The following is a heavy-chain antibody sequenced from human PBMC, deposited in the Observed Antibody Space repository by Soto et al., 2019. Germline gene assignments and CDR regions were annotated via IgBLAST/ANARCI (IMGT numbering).Heavy chain of an antibody. Sequence: QVHLVESGGGVVQPGGSLRLSCAASGFTFNKYGIHWVRQAPGKGLEWVAVIWHDGSENYYADSVKDRFTISRDNSKKMVYLQMKSLGVDDTAPYYCAKDGDRTYCSDGNCAFFDSWGQRALVTVSS. CDR1: GFTFNKYG. CDR3: AKDGDRTYCSDGNCAFFDS. D-gene: IGHD2-15*01. J-gene: IGHJ4*02. V-gene: IGHV3-33*06. CDR2: IWHDGSEN.